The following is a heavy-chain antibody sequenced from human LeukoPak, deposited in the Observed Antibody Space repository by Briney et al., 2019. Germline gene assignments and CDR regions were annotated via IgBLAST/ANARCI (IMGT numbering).Heavy chain of an antibody. Sequence: GSLRLSRAASGFTFSSYSMNWVRQAPGKGLEWIGYIYYSGSTNYNPSLKSRVTISVDTSKNQFSLKLSSVTAADTAVYYCARGDTAMVLPFDYWGQGTLVTVSS. D-gene: IGHD5-18*01. V-gene: IGHV4-59*08. J-gene: IGHJ4*02. CDR3: ARGDTAMVLPFDY. CDR2: IYYSGST. CDR1: GFTFSSYS.